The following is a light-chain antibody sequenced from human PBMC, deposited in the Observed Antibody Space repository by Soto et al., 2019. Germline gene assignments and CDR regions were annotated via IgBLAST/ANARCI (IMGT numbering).Light chain of an antibody. CDR1: QKITTY. J-gene: IGKJ4*01. Sequence: DVQMTQSPSSLSASVGDRVTITCRASQKITTYLNWYQQKPGKAPQLLIYAASTLQGGVPSRFSGSGSGTDFTLTINSPQPEDFATYYCQHSYYSPSFGGGTKVEIK. CDR2: AAS. V-gene: IGKV1-39*01. CDR3: QHSYYSPS.